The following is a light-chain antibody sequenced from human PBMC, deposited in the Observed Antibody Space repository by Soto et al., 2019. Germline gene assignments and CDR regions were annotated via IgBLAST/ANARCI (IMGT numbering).Light chain of an antibody. V-gene: IGKV3-20*01. CDR3: QQYGSSPRT. CDR1: QSVSSSY. CDR2: GAS. J-gene: IGKJ1*01. Sequence: EIVLTQSPGTLSLSPGDRATLSCRASQSVSSSYLACHQQKPGQAPRLLIYGASSMATGIPARFSGSGSGTDFTLTISRLEPEDFAVYYCQQYGSSPRTFGQGTKVEIK.